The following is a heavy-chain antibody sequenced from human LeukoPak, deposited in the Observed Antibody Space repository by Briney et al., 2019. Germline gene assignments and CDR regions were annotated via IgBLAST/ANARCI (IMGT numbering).Heavy chain of an antibody. CDR1: GGSFSGYY. J-gene: IGHJ4*02. CDR2: INHSGST. Sequence: SETLSLTCAVYGGSFSGYYWSWIRQPPGKGLEWIGEINHSGSTNYNPSLKSRVTISVDTSKNQFSLKLSSVTAADTAVYYCARGQWELPDWGQGTLVTVSS. V-gene: IGHV4-34*01. D-gene: IGHD1-26*01. CDR3: ARGQWELPD.